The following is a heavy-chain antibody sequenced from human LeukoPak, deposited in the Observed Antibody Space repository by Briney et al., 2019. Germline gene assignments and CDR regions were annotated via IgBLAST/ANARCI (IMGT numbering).Heavy chain of an antibody. D-gene: IGHD5-18*01. CDR1: GFTVSSNY. J-gene: IGHJ4*02. Sequence: KAGGSLRLSCAASGFTVSSNYMSWVRQAPGKGLEWVGRIRSETDGGTTDYAAPVKGRFTISRDDSKNTVYLQMSSLKTEDTAVYFCAHRNTAMVRVDYWGQGTLVTVSS. V-gene: IGHV3-15*01. CDR2: IRSETDGGTT. CDR3: AHRNTAMVRVDY.